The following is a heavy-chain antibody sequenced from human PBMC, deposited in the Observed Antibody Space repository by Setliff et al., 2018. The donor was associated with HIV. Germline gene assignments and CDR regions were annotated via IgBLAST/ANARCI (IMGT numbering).Heavy chain of an antibody. CDR2: INHSGST. V-gene: IGHV4-34*01. D-gene: IGHD3-16*01. CDR1: GGSFSGYD. Sequence: SETLSLTCAVYGGSFSGYDWSWIRRPPGKGLEWIGEINHSGSTNYNTPLKSRVTISVDTSKNQFSLKLSSVTAADTAVYYCASLYADDYWGQGTLVTVSS. J-gene: IGHJ4*02. CDR3: ASLYADDY.